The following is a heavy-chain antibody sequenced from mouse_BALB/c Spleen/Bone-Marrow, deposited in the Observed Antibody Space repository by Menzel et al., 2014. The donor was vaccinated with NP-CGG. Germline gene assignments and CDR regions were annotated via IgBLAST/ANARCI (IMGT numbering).Heavy chain of an antibody. CDR3: TREEDYDGNYKFAY. Sequence: EVMLVESGGDLVKPGGSLKLSCAASGFTFSTYIMFWVRQTPEKRPEWVATISSGGRYIFYPDSVKGRFTLSRDNAKNTLYLQMSSLRSDDTAMYYCTREEDYDGNYKFAYWGQGTLVTVSA. J-gene: IGHJ3*01. V-gene: IGHV5-6-4*01. CDR1: GFTFSTYI. D-gene: IGHD2-3*01. CDR2: ISSGGRYI.